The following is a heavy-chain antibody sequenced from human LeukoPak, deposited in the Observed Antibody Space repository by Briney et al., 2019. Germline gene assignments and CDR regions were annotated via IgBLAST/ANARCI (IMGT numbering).Heavy chain of an antibody. D-gene: IGHD5-12*01. CDR2: IYYSGST. J-gene: IGHJ3*02. V-gene: IGHV4-39*07. Sequence: KTSETLSLTCTVSGGSIMSSTYYWGWVRQSPGKGLEWIGTIYYSGSTYYNPSLKSRVSMSVDTSKKQFSLKLSSVTAADTAVYYCARPYSGYDLFAFDIWGQGTMVTVSS. CDR3: ARPYSGYDLFAFDI. CDR1: GGSIMSSTYY.